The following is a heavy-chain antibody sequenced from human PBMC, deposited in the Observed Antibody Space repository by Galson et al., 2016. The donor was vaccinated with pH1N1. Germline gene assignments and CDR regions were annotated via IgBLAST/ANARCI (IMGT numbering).Heavy chain of an antibody. Sequence: SVKVSCKASGGTFNSNGISWLRQAPGQGLEWMGRIIPILGSTNYAQKFPGKITITADESTSTAYMELNSLRSEDTALYYCAREDYYDVDLSGWYFDLWGRGTLVTVSS. D-gene: IGHD3-22*01. CDR1: GGTFNSNG. CDR3: AREDYYDVDLSGWYFDL. V-gene: IGHV1-69*13. CDR2: IIPILGST. J-gene: IGHJ2*01.